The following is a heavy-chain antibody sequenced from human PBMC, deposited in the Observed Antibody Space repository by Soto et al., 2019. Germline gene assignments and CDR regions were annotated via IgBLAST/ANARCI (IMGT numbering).Heavy chain of an antibody. Sequence: GGSLILSCAASGFTFSSYGMHWVRQAPGKGLEWVAVISYDGSNEYYADSVKGRFTISRDNSKNTLYLQTNSLRAEDTAVYYCAKGIWISSGWYFDYWGQGTLVTVSS. CDR2: ISYDGSNE. CDR3: AKGIWISSGWYFDY. V-gene: IGHV3-30*18. CDR1: GFTFSSYG. D-gene: IGHD6-19*01. J-gene: IGHJ4*02.